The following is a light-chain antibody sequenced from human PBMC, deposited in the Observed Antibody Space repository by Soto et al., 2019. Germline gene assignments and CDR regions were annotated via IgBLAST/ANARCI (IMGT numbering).Light chain of an antibody. V-gene: IGKV1-27*01. CDR3: QKYNSARLT. J-gene: IGKJ4*01. CDR2: AAS. CDR1: QAIGVF. Sequence: DIQVTQSPSSLSASLGDRVTITCRANQAIGVFLVWFQQQPGKVPKLLIYAASALQSGVPYRFSGSGSGTDFTLTISSLQPEDIATNYCQKYNSARLTFAGWPKVEI.